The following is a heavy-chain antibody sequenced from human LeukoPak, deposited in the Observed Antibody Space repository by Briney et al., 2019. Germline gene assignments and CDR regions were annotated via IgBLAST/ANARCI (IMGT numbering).Heavy chain of an antibody. V-gene: IGHV3-30*04. CDR2: LSYHGTIK. Sequence: GRSLRLSCAASGFTFSSYALHWVRQAPGKGLEWVAVLSYHGTIKYYADSVKGRFTISRDNSKNTLYLQMNSLRADDTAVYYCASPYHDSSGYYYNGVGFWGQGTLVTVSS. CDR1: GFTFSSYA. J-gene: IGHJ4*02. CDR3: ASPYHDSSGYYYNGVGF. D-gene: IGHD3-22*01.